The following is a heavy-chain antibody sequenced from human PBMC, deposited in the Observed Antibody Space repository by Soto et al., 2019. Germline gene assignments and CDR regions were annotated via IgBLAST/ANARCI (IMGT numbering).Heavy chain of an antibody. D-gene: IGHD2-21*02. V-gene: IGHV5-51*01. J-gene: IGHJ3*01. CDR2: IFPIDSDT. Sequence: QMPGKGLEWMGIIFPIDSDTRYSPSSQGQVTISADNSISTAYLQWSSLKASDTAIYYCATPGGRDFNAFDVWGQGTMVTVSS. CDR3: ATPGGRDFNAFDV.